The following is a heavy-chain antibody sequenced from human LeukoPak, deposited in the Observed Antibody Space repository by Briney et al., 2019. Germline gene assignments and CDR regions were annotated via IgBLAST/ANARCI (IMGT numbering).Heavy chain of an antibody. CDR3: ARLSADSSSSRGFDY. Sequence: PSQTLSLTCTVSGGSISSGGYYWSWIRQHPGKGLEWIGYIYYSGSTYYNPSLKSRVTISVDTSKNQFSLKLSSVTAADTAVYYCARLSADSSSSRGFDYWGQGTLVTVSS. J-gene: IGHJ4*02. V-gene: IGHV4-31*03. CDR2: IYYSGST. D-gene: IGHD2-2*01. CDR1: GGSISSGGYY.